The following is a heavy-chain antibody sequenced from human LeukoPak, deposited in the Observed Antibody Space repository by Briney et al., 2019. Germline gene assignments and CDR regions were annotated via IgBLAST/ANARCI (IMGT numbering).Heavy chain of an antibody. J-gene: IGHJ3*02. Sequence: SETLSLTCAVYGGSFSGYYWSWIRQPPGKGLEWIGEINHSGSTNYNPSRKSRVTISVDTSKNQFSLKLSSVAAADTAVYYCARSGLIVVRGVIIRRSAFDIWGQGTMVTVSS. CDR1: GGSFSGYY. V-gene: IGHV4-34*01. CDR3: ARSGLIVVRGVIIRRSAFDI. CDR2: INHSGST. D-gene: IGHD3-10*01.